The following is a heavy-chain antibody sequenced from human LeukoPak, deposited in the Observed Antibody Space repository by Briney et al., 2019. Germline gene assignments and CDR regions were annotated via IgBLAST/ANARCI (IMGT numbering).Heavy chain of an antibody. V-gene: IGHV3-7*01. Sequence: GSLRLSCAASEFTLSGYWMNWVRQAPGKGLEWVANINLGGSAKLYVDSVKGRFTISRDNAKNSLDLQMNSLKVEDTAVYYCAAWGKYNYWGQGTLVTVSS. CDR1: EFTLSGYW. CDR3: AAWGKYNY. J-gene: IGHJ4*02. CDR2: INLGGSAK. D-gene: IGHD7-27*01.